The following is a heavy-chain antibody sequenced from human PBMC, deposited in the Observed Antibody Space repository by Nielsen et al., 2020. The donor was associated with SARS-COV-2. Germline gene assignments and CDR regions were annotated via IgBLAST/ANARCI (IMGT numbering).Heavy chain of an antibody. CDR3: ARAPPRVVVPAATGSGKYGMDV. D-gene: IGHD2-2*01. CDR1: GFTFSSYS. Sequence: GESLKISCAASGFTFSSYSMNWVRQAPGKGLEWVSSISSSSSYIYYADSVKGRFTISRDNAKNSLYLQMNSLRAEDTAVYYCARAPPRVVVPAATGSGKYGMDVWGQGTTVTVSS. V-gene: IGHV3-21*01. CDR2: ISSSSSYI. J-gene: IGHJ6*02.